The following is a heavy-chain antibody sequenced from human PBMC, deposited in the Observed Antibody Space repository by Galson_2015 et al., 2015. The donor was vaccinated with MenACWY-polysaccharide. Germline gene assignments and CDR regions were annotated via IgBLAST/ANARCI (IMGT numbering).Heavy chain of an antibody. J-gene: IGHJ5*01. V-gene: IGHV6-1*01. CDR2: TYYRSKWYS. CDR3: ARGPSPLAS. CDR1: GDSVSSNSAA. Sequence: CAISGDSVSSNSAAWNWIRQSPSRGLEWLGRTYYRSKWYSYYAPSVKNRITIQPDTSKNHFSLQLRSVTPDDTAVYYCARGPSPLASSGHGTLVTVSS.